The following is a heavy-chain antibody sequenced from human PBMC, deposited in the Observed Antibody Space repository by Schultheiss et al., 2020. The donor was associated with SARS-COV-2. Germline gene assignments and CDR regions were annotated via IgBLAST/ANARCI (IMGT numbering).Heavy chain of an antibody. CDR3: ARAHSTRRVVVVAATVSRLGWFDP. D-gene: IGHD2-15*01. CDR1: GGSFSGHY. Sequence: SQTLSLTCAVYGGSFSGHYWSWIRQPPGKGLEWIGYIYYSGTTNYNPSLKSRVTMSADTSKNQFSLKLSSVTAADTAVYYCARAHSTRRVVVVAATVSRLGWFDPWGQGTLVTVSS. V-gene: IGHV4-59*11. CDR2: IYYSGTT. J-gene: IGHJ5*02.